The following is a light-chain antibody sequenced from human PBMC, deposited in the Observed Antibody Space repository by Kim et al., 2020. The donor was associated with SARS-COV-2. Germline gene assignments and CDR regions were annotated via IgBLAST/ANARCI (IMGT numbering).Light chain of an antibody. Sequence: QSVLTQPASVSGSPGQSITISCTGTSSDVGGYNYVSWYQQHPGKAPQLMIYDVSNRPSGVSNRFSGSKSGNTASLTISGLQAEDEADYYCSSYTSGTTLFGGGTQLTVL. CDR2: DVS. CDR1: SSDVGGYNY. V-gene: IGLV2-14*03. J-gene: IGLJ2*01. CDR3: SSYTSGTTL.